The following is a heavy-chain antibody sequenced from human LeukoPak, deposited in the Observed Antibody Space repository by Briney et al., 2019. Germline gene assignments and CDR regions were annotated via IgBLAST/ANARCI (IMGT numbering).Heavy chain of an antibody. CDR2: IYYSGST. J-gene: IGHJ5*02. D-gene: IGHD3-3*01. Sequence: SETLSLTCTVSGGSISSSSYYWGWIRQPPGKGLEWIGSIYYSGSTYYNPSLKSRVTISVDTSKNQFSLKLSSVTAADTAVYYCARAPRDYDFWSGYYNHWFDPWGQGTLVTVSS. V-gene: IGHV4-39*07. CDR1: GGSISSSSYY. CDR3: ARAPRDYDFWSGYYNHWFDP.